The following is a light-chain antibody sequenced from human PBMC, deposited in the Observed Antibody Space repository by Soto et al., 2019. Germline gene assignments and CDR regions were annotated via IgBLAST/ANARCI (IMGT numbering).Light chain of an antibody. CDR3: QQYNNWPWT. Sequence: EIVMTQSPATLSVSPGERATNSCRASQSVSSNLAWYQQKPGQAPRLLIYGASTRATGIPARFSGSGSGTEFTLTISSLQSEDFAVYYCQQYNNWPWTFGQGTKV. CDR2: GAS. CDR1: QSVSSN. J-gene: IGKJ1*01. V-gene: IGKV3-15*01.